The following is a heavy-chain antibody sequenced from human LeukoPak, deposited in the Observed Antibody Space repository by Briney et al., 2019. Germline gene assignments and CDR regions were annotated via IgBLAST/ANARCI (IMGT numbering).Heavy chain of an antibody. CDR3: ARDARIVGGPFDY. CDR2: IIPIFGTA. D-gene: IGHD1-26*01. V-gene: IGHV1-69*13. Sequence: ASVKVSCKASGGTFSSYAISWVRQAPGQGLEWMGGIIPIFGTANYTQKFQGRVTITADESTSTAYMELSSLRSEDTAVYYCARDARIVGGPFDYWGQGTLVTVSS. J-gene: IGHJ4*02. CDR1: GGTFSSYA.